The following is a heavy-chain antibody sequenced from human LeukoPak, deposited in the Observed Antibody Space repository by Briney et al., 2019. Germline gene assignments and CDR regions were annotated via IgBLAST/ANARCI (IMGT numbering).Heavy chain of an antibody. CDR1: GFTFSSYA. D-gene: IGHD6-19*01. CDR2: ISYDGSNK. J-gene: IGHJ4*02. CDR3: ARWLKSVQGGDY. Sequence: GGSLRLSCAASGFTFSSYAMHWVRQAPGKGLEWVAVISYDGSNKYYADSVKGRFTISRDNSKNTLCLQMNSLRAEDTAVYYCARWLKSVQGGDYWGQGTLVTVSS. V-gene: IGHV3-30-3*01.